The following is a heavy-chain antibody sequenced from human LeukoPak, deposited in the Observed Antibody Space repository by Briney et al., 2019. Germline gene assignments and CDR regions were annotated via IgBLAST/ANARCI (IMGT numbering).Heavy chain of an antibody. Sequence: GGSLRLSCAASGFTFSNAWMSWVRQAPGKGLEWVGRIKSKTDGGTTDYAAPVKGRFTISRDDSKNTLYLQMNSLKTEDTAVYYCTTDLWFGEFPFDYWGQGTLVTVSS. CDR3: TTDLWFGEFPFDY. V-gene: IGHV3-15*01. CDR1: GFTFSNAW. J-gene: IGHJ4*02. CDR2: IKSKTDGGTT. D-gene: IGHD3-10*01.